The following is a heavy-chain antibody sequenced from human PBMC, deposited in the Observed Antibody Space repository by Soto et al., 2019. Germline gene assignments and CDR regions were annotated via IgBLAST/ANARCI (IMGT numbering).Heavy chain of an antibody. V-gene: IGHV4-39*01. J-gene: IGHJ5*02. CDR1: GGSISSSSYY. D-gene: IGHD3-16*01. CDR2: IYYSGST. CDR3: ARQIWSNWFDP. Sequence: SETLSLTCTVSGGSISSSSYYWGWIRQPPGKGLEWIGSIYYSGSTYYNPSLKSRVTISVDTSKNQFSLKLSSVTAADTAVYYCARQIWSNWFDPWGQGTLVTVSS.